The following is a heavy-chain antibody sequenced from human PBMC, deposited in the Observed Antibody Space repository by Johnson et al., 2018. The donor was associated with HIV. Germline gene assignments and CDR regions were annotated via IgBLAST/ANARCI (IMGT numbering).Heavy chain of an antibody. CDR2: ISYDGSTK. Sequence: QVQLVESGGGVVQPARSLRLSCAASGFTFSSYAMHWVRQAPGKGLEWVAVISYDGSTKYYADSVKGRFTISRDHSKNTLYLQMNSLRAEDTAVYYCARDGTRYYYDSSGSRGTFDIWGQGTMVTVSS. D-gene: IGHD3-22*01. J-gene: IGHJ3*02. V-gene: IGHV3-30*04. CDR3: ARDGTRYYYDSSGSRGTFDI. CDR1: GFTFSSYA.